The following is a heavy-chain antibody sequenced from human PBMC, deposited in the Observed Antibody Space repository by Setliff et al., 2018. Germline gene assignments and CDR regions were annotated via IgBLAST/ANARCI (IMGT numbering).Heavy chain of an antibody. Sequence: GASVKVSCKASGYTFTSYGISWVRQAPGQGLEWMGWISAYNGNTNYAQKLQGRVTMTTDTSTSTAYMELRSLRSDDTAVYYCVRDQNVQFLEWYNYYYYYYMDVWGKGTTVTVSS. D-gene: IGHD3-3*01. V-gene: IGHV1-18*01. CDR2: ISAYNGNT. CDR1: GYTFTSYG. J-gene: IGHJ6*03. CDR3: VRDQNVQFLEWYNYYYYYYMDV.